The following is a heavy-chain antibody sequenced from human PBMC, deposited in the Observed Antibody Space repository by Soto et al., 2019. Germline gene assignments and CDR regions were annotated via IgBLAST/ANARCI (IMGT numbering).Heavy chain of an antibody. Sequence: GXSVKVSCKASGYTFTCYYMHWVRQAPGQGLEWMGWISPNSGGTNYAQKFQGWVTLTRDTSISTAYMELSRLRSDDTAVYYCARGRMITFGGVIVEAAFDIWGQGTMVTVSS. CDR2: ISPNSGGT. V-gene: IGHV1-2*04. J-gene: IGHJ3*02. CDR1: GYTFTCYY. CDR3: ARGRMITFGGVIVEAAFDI. D-gene: IGHD3-16*02.